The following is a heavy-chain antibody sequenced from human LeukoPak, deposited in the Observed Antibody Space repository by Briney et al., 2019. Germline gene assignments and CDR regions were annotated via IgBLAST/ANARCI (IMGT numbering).Heavy chain of an antibody. CDR1: GFTFSSYG. J-gene: IGHJ4*02. CDR3: ATCYDSYGKQNPPGDDY. CDR2: ISGSGGST. D-gene: IGHD5-18*01. Sequence: GGSLRLSCAASGFTFSSYGMSWVRQAPGKGLEWVSAISGSGGSTYYADSFKGRFTISRDNSKNTLYLQMNSLRAEDTAVYYCATCYDSYGKQNPPGDDYWGQGTLVTVSS. V-gene: IGHV3-23*01.